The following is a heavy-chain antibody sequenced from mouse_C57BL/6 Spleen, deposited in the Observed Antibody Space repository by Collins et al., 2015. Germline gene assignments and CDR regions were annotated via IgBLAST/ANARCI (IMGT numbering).Heavy chain of an antibody. CDR3: ARGILRPYYYAMDY. CDR1: GYTFTSYV. D-gene: IGHD1-2*01. CDR2: INPYNDGT. J-gene: IGHJ4*01. Sequence: EVQLQQSGPELVKPGASVKMSCKASGYTFTSYVMHWVKQKPGQGLEWIGYINPYNDGTKYNEKFKGKATLTSDKSSSTAYVELSSLTSEDSAVYYCARGILRPYYYAMDYWGQGTSVTVSS. V-gene: IGHV1-14*01.